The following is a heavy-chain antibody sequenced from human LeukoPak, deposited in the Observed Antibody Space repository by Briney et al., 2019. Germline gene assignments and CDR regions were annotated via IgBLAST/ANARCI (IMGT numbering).Heavy chain of an antibody. CDR2: INHSGST. Sequence: SETLSFTCAVYGGSFSGYYWSWIRQPPGKGLEWIGEINHSGSTNYNPSLKSRVTISVDTSKNQFSLKLSSVTAADTAVYYCARSPWYYYGSGSYYNAPKYFDYWGQGTLVTVSS. CDR1: GGSFSGYY. D-gene: IGHD3-10*01. CDR3: ARSPWYYYGSGSYYNAPKYFDY. J-gene: IGHJ4*02. V-gene: IGHV4-34*01.